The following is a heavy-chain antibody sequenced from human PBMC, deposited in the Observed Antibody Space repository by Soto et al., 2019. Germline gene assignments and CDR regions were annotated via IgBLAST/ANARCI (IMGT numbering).Heavy chain of an antibody. V-gene: IGHV2-5*01. CDR1: GFSLSTSGLG. CDR2: IYWNDDK. Sequence: QITLKESCPTLVRPTQTLTRTCTFSGFSLSTSGLGVGWIRQPPGKALEWLALIYWNDDKRYSPSLKARLTITKDTSKNQVVLTMTNMDPVDTATYYCAHRPSGWYLFDYWGQGTLVTVSS. J-gene: IGHJ4*02. D-gene: IGHD6-19*01. CDR3: AHRPSGWYLFDY.